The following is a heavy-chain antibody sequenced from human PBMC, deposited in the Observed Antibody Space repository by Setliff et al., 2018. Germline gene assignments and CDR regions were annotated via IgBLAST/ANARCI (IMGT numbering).Heavy chain of an antibody. V-gene: IGHV4-61*09. J-gene: IGHJ6*03. CDR2: INRRGST. Sequence: ASETLSLTCTVSGGSVNSGYDNWNWLRQPAGKGLEWIGHINRRGSTNFTPSLKSRVTISLDTSKNQFSLNLTSVTAADTAVYYCARATSGWYSAYYYYMDVWGKGTKVTVSS. CDR3: ARATSGWYSAYYYYMDV. D-gene: IGHD6-19*01. CDR1: GGSVNSGYDN.